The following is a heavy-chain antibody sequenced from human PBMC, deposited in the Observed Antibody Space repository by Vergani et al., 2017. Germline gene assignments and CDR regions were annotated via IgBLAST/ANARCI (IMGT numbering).Heavy chain of an antibody. J-gene: IGHJ3*02. CDR2: IYDSRNN. D-gene: IGHD2-21*01. Sequence: QLQLQESGPRLVKPSETLSLTCSLSGMSISNNNYYWGWIRQPPGKGLEWIGSIYDSRNNNYSPSLKSRVTISVDTSKNQFSLKLSSVTAADTAVYYCARNPYCGGECYSDAFDIWGQGTMVTVSS. CDR1: GMSISNNNYY. CDR3: ARNPYCGGECYSDAFDI. V-gene: IGHV4-39*07.